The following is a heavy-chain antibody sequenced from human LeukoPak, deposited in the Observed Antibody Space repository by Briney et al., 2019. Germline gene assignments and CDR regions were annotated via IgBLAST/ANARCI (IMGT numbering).Heavy chain of an antibody. Sequence: SETLSLTCTVSGGSISGYYWSWIRQPPGKGLEWIGYIYYSGSTDYYPSLKSRVNMSVETSKNQLSLKLSSVTAADTAVYYCARMGAIAGASANPDYWGQGTLVTVSS. CDR2: IYYSGST. J-gene: IGHJ4*02. D-gene: IGHD4/OR15-4a*01. CDR3: ARMGAIAGASANPDY. CDR1: GGSISGYY. V-gene: IGHV4-59*01.